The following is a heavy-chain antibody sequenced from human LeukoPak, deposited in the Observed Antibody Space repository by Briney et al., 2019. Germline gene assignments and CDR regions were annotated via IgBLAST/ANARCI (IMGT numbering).Heavy chain of an antibody. CDR1: GFTFSSYA. CDR2: ISGSGGTT. D-gene: IGHD1-26*01. J-gene: IGHJ6*02. Sequence: GGSLRLSCVTSGFTFSSYAMSWVRQAPGKGLEWVSVISGSGGTTYYADSVKGRFTISRDNSKSPLYPQMNSLRAEDTAVYYCAKDTSGSTSYSYHYGMDVWGQGTTVTVSS. V-gene: IGHV3-23*01. CDR3: AKDTSGSTSYSYHYGMDV.